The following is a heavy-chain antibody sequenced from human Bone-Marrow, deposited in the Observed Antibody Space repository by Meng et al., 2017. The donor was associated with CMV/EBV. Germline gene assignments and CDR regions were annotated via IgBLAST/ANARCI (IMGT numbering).Heavy chain of an antibody. CDR2: ISSSGSTI. Sequence: GESLKISCAASGFTFSDYYMSWIRQAPGKGLEWVSYISSSGSTIYYADSVKGRFTISRDNAKNSLYLQMNSLRAEDTAVYYCARDGVVGATTSYYGMDVCGQGTTVTVSS. J-gene: IGHJ6*02. CDR1: GFTFSDYY. V-gene: IGHV3-11*04. CDR3: ARDGVVGATTSYYGMDV. D-gene: IGHD1-26*01.